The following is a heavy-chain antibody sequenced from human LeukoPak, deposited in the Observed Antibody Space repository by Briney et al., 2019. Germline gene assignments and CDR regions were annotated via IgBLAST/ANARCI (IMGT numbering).Heavy chain of an antibody. Sequence: GGSLRLSCTASGFTFSNYDMHWVRQTPGEGLEWVAFIWYDDREKKYADSVKGRFTISRDNSKDTVYLQMNSLTPEDTAVYYCARWDSSGFLLWGQGTLVTVSS. D-gene: IGHD3-22*01. V-gene: IGHV3-30*02. CDR3: ARWDSSGFLL. CDR1: GFTFSNYD. J-gene: IGHJ4*02. CDR2: IWYDDREK.